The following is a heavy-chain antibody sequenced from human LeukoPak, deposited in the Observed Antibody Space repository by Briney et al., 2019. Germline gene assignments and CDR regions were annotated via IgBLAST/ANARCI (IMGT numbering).Heavy chain of an antibody. Sequence: SETLSLTCTVSGYSIRSGDYWGWIRQPPGEGLEWIGNIYHSGSTYYNPSLKSRVIISVDTSKNHFSLKLSSVTAADTAVYYCARAPNYDFWSGYLDYWGQGTLVTVSS. D-gene: IGHD3-3*01. J-gene: IGHJ4*02. CDR1: GYSIRSGDY. V-gene: IGHV4-38-2*02. CDR2: IYHSGST. CDR3: ARAPNYDFWSGYLDY.